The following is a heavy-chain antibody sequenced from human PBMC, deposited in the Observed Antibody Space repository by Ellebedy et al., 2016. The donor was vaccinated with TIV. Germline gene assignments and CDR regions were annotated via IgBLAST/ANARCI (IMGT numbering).Heavy chain of an antibody. V-gene: IGHV4-59*01. J-gene: IGHJ5*02. D-gene: IGHD5-12*01. CDR2: IHYGGST. CDR1: GGSISSFY. CDR3: ARGLVDGYSGSWYVAYH. Sequence: MPSETLSLTCTVPGGSISSFYWSWSRQPPGKGLEWMGYIHYGGSTRYNPSLKSRVTMSVDTSRNQFSLNLPSVTAADTAVYYCARGLVDGYSGSWYVAYHWGQGALVTVSS.